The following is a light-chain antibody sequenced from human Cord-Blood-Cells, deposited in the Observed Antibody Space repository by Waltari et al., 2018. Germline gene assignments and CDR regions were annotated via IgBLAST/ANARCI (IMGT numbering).Light chain of an antibody. Sequence: QSALTQPASVSGSPGQYITISCTRTSSDVGRYHLVSWYQQHPGKAPKLMIYEGSKRPSGVSNRFSGSKSGNTASLTISGLQAEDEADYYCCSYAGSSTWVFGGGTKLTVL. CDR2: EGS. CDR1: SSDVGRYHL. J-gene: IGLJ3*02. V-gene: IGLV2-23*01. CDR3: CSYAGSSTWV.